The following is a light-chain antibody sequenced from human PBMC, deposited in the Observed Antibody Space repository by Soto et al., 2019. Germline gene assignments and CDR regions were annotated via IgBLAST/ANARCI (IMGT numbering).Light chain of an antibody. CDR3: MQALQSPRT. Sequence: DILMTQSPISLPVTPGEPASISCWSSRGLLHSTGKNYLDWFLQKPGQSPKLLIYLGSNRASGVPDRFSDSGSGTNFTLRISRVEAEDVGVYYCMQALQSPRTFGRGTKVEIK. J-gene: IGKJ1*01. CDR2: LGS. CDR1: RGLLHSTGKNY. V-gene: IGKV2-28*01.